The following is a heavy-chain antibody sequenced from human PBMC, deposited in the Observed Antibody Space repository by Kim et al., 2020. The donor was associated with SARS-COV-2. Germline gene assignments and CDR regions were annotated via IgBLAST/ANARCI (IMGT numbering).Heavy chain of an antibody. D-gene: IGHD6-13*01. CDR1: GFTFSSYA. CDR2: ISSNGGST. Sequence: GGSLRLSCSASGFTFSSYAMHWVRQAPGKGLEYVSAISSNGGSTYYADSVKGRFTISRDNSKNTLYLQMSSLRAEDTAVYYCVKAGYSSSWSYFDYWGQGTLVTVSS. CDR3: VKAGYSSSWSYFDY. J-gene: IGHJ4*02. V-gene: IGHV3-64D*09.